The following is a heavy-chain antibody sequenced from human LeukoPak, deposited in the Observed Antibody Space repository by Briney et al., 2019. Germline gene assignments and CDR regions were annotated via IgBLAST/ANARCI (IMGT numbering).Heavy chain of an antibody. CDR2: INYSGST. CDR1: GGSLSGYF. D-gene: IGHD2/OR15-2a*01. J-gene: IGHJ4*02. CDR3: ARGSLYYSDSNTYHYYCDS. V-gene: IGHV4-34*01. Sequence: SETLSLTCAVYGGSLSGYFWSWIRQPPGKGLEWIGEINYSGSTIYNPSLTSRVTMSVDTSKNQISLQLTSVTAADTSGYYCARGSLYYSDSNTYHYYCDSWGQGTLVTVSS.